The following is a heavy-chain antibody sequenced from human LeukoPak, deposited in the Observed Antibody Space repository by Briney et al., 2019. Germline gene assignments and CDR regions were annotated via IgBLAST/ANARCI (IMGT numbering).Heavy chain of an antibody. D-gene: IGHD3-22*01. Sequence: SESLSLTCSVSGDSVSRSDSYWDWIRQPPGKGLEWIGTIYYSGRTYYSPSLKSRVTMSVDPSNNQFSLNLRSVTAADTALYYCARRRYYDGSGYLEWGQGTLLSVSS. V-gene: IGHV4-39*01. CDR1: GDSVSRSDSY. CDR3: ARRRYYDGSGYLE. CDR2: IYYSGRT. J-gene: IGHJ1*01.